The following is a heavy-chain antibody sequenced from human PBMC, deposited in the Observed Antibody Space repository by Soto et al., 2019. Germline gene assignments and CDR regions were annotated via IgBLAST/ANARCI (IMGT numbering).Heavy chain of an antibody. Sequence: QITLKESGPTLVKPTQTLTLTCTFSAFSLSTRGVGVGWIRQPPGKALEWLALIYWDDDKRYSPSLKSRLTITKDTGNNEVVHTITNMNPVDTAAYDCSHRKIGYNYFDYWGQGTLLTVSS. CDR2: IYWDDDK. D-gene: IGHD5-12*01. J-gene: IGHJ4*02. CDR1: AFSLSTRGVG. V-gene: IGHV2-5*02. CDR3: SHRKIGYNYFDY.